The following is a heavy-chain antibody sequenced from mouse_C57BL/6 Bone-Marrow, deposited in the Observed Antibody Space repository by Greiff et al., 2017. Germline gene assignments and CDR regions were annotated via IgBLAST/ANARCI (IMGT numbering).Heavy chain of an antibody. CDR3: ARADYYGSDAMDY. CDR2: LLPGRGST. CDR1: GYTFTGYW. V-gene: IGHV1-9*01. Sequence: VQLQQSGAELMKPGASVKLSCKATGYTFTGYWIAWVKQRPGHGLEWIGELLPGRGSTNYTEQFKGKATFTAAPSSNTAYMQLSRLTTEDSAIYDRARADYYGSDAMDYWGQGTSVTVSS. D-gene: IGHD1-1*01. J-gene: IGHJ4*01.